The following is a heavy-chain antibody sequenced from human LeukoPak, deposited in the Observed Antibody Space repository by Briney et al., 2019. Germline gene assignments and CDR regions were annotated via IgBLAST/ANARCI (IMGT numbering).Heavy chain of an antibody. CDR1: GFVVSSNY. D-gene: IGHD3-22*01. Sequence: GGSLRLSCAASGFVVSSNYMNWVRQAPGKGLEWVSFIHNDGSTFYADSVKGRFTISKDNSKNTVYLQMNSLRIEDTAVYYCAKDSNYYDSSGSSGDAFDIWGQGTMVTVSS. V-gene: IGHV3-53*01. CDR2: IHNDGST. CDR3: AKDSNYYDSSGSSGDAFDI. J-gene: IGHJ3*02.